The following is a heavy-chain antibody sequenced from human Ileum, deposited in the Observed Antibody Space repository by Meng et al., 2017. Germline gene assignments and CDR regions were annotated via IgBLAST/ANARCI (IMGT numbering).Heavy chain of an antibody. Sequence: QLTESGPGLVKPSGTLSLTCAVSGDSISSGNWWNWVRQSPGKGLEWIGEIFHGGTTNYNPSLKNRVTLLMDKSKNQFSLQLTSVTAADTAVFYCARGIGDIRVGFDYWGQGILVTVSS. V-gene: IGHV4-4*02. CDR3: ARGIGDIRVGFDY. D-gene: IGHD5-12*01. CDR2: IFHGGTT. CDR1: GDSISSGNW. J-gene: IGHJ4*02.